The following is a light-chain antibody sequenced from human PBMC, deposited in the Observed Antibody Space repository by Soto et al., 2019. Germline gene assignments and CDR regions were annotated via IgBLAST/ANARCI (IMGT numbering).Light chain of an antibody. Sequence: DIQMTQAPSTLSASVGDRVTITCRASQSISSWLAWYQQKPVKAAKLLIYKASSLETGVPSRFSGSGSRTQFTLTISRLQPDDCATYYCQQYNTLPTFGEGTKVDIK. V-gene: IGKV1-5*03. CDR1: QSISSW. J-gene: IGKJ1*01. CDR2: KAS. CDR3: QQYNTLPT.